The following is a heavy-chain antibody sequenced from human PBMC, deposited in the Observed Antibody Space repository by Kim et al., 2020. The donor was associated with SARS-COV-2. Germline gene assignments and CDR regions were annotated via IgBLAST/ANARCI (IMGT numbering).Heavy chain of an antibody. Sequence: GGSLRLSCAASGFTFSSYSMNWVRQAPGKGLEWVSSISSSSSYIYYADSVKGRFTISRDNAKNSLYLQMNSLRAEDTAVYYCAREGVVVPAAPYYDYYYGMDVWGQGTTVTVSS. V-gene: IGHV3-21*01. CDR1: GFTFSSYS. D-gene: IGHD2-2*01. CDR2: ISSSSSYI. CDR3: AREGVVVPAAPYYDYYYGMDV. J-gene: IGHJ6*02.